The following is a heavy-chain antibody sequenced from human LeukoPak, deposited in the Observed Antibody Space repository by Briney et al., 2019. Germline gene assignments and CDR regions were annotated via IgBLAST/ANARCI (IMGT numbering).Heavy chain of an antibody. CDR2: ISGSGGST. Sequence: PGGSLRLSCAASGFTFSSYAMSWVRQAPGKGLEWVSAISGSGGSTYYADSVKGRFTISRDNSKNTLYLQMNSLRAEDTAVYYCAKSLGYCSSTSCYNWDYWGQGTLVTVSS. D-gene: IGHD2-2*02. CDR3: AKSLGYCSSTSCYNWDY. V-gene: IGHV3-23*01. J-gene: IGHJ4*02. CDR1: GFTFSSYA.